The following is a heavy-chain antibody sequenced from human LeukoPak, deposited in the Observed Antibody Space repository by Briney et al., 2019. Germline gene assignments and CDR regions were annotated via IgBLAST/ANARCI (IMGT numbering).Heavy chain of an antibody. J-gene: IGHJ6*03. V-gene: IGHV4-39*07. CDR2: IYYSGST. Sequence: SETLSLTCTVSGGSISSYYWSWIRQPPGKGLEWIGSIYYSGSTYYNPSLKSRVTISVDTSKNQFSLKLSSVTAADTAVYYCARLASRYYYYYMDVWGKGTTVTISS. D-gene: IGHD2-2*01. CDR1: GGSISSYY. CDR3: ARLASRYYYYYMDV.